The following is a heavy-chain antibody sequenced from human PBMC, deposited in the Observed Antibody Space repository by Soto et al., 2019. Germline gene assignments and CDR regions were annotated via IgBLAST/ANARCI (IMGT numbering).Heavy chain of an antibody. CDR3: ARVIPYYYDSSGYYIENWFDP. CDR2: ISAYNGNT. CDR1: GYTFTSYG. Sequence: QVQLVQSGAEVKKPGASVKVSCKASGYTFTSYGISWVRQAPGQGLEWMGWISAYNGNTNYAQKLQGRVTMTTDTSTSTAYMELRSLRSDDTAVYYCARVIPYYYDSSGYYIENWFDPWGQGTLVTVSS. D-gene: IGHD3-22*01. V-gene: IGHV1-18*01. J-gene: IGHJ5*02.